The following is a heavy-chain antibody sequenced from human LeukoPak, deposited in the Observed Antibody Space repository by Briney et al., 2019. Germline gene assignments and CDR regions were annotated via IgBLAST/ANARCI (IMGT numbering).Heavy chain of an antibody. J-gene: IGHJ6*04. Sequence: GGSLRLSFAASGFTFSSYEMNLFRQSPGKRLEWVSYISSSGSTIYYADSVKGRFTISRDNAKNSLYLQMNSLRAEDTAVYYCAELGITMIGGVWGKGTTVTISS. D-gene: IGHD3-10*02. V-gene: IGHV3-48*03. CDR2: ISSSGSTI. CDR1: GFTFSSYE. CDR3: AELGITMIGGV.